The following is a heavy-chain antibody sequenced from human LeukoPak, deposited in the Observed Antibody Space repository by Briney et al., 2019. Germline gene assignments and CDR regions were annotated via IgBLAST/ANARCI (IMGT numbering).Heavy chain of an antibody. CDR3: AREDFSSSGAFDI. J-gene: IGHJ3*02. CDR2: IYYSGST. CDR1: GGSNSSYY. Sequence: SETLSLTCTVSGGSNSSYYWSWIRQPPGKGLEWIGYIYYSGSTNYNPSLKSRVTISVDTSKNQFSLKLSSVTAADTAVYYCAREDFSSSGAFDIWGQGTMVTVSS. V-gene: IGHV4-59*01. D-gene: IGHD6-6*01.